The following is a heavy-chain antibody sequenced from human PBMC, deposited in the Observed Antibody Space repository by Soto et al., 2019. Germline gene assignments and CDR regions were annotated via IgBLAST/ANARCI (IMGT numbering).Heavy chain of an antibody. D-gene: IGHD3-10*01. CDR3: ARDSSFGEPFDY. CDR1: GGSIRSGDYY. Sequence: SETLSLTCTVSGGSIRSGDYYWSWIRQHPGKGLEWIGYIYYSGSTYYNPSLKSRVTISLDTSKNQFSLKLTSVTAADTAVYYCARDSSFGEPFDYWGQGTLVTVSS. CDR2: IYYSGST. V-gene: IGHV4-31*03. J-gene: IGHJ4*02.